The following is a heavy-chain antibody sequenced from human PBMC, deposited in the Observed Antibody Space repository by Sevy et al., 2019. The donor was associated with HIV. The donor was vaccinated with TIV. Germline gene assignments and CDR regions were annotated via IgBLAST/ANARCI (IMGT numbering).Heavy chain of an antibody. V-gene: IGHV3-23*01. CDR3: AKGYSGVIIRGIDY. Sequence: GGSLRLSCAASGFTLSSYAFTWVRQTPGVGLECVSGVSPSGASTYYAESVKGRFTISRDNSKNTVFLQMNSLRAEDTAVYYCAKGYSGVIIRGIDYWGQGTLVTVSS. D-gene: IGHD3-3*01. CDR2: VSPSGAST. J-gene: IGHJ4*02. CDR1: GFTLSSYA.